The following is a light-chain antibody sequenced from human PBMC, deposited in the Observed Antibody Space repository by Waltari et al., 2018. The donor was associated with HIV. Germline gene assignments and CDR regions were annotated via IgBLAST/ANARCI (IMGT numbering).Light chain of an antibody. Sequence: SYVLTQPPSVSVAPGKTARITCGGNNIGSKSVNWYQQKPGQAPVLVIYYDSDLTSVIPCRFSVANSGNPATLTISMVEAGDEADYYCQVWDSSSDHVVFGGGTKLTVL. J-gene: IGLJ2*01. V-gene: IGLV3-21*04. CDR2: YDS. CDR3: QVWDSSSDHVV. CDR1: NIGSKS.